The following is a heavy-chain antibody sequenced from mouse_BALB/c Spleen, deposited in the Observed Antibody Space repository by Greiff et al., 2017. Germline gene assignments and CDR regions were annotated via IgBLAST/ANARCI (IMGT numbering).Heavy chain of an antibody. V-gene: IGHV14-3*02. D-gene: IGHD4-1*01. Sequence: VQLKQSGAELVKPGASVKLSCTASGFNIKDTYMHWVKQRPEQGLEWIGRIDPAHGNTKYDPKFQGKATITADTSSNTAYLQRSILTSEDTAVYYCTRAALTGYYFDYWGQGTTLTVSS. J-gene: IGHJ2*01. CDR2: IDPAHGNT. CDR3: TRAALTGYYFDY. CDR1: GFNIKDTY.